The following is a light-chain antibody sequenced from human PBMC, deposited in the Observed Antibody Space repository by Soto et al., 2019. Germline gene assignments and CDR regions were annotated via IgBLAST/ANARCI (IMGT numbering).Light chain of an antibody. J-gene: IGLJ1*01. CDR2: QVT. V-gene: IGLV2-14*01. CDR1: SSDIGGYYY. CDR3: TSYSSSDIFYV. Sequence: QSVLTQPASVSGCPGQSITISCTGTSSDIGGYYYVSWYQHHPGKAPKLLIYQVTNRPSRVSNRFSGSKSGNTASLTISGLQADDEADYYCTSYSSSDIFYVFGTGTKSPS.